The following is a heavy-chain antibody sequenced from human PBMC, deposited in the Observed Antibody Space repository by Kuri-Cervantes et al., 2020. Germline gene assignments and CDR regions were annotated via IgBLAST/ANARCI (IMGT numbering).Heavy chain of an antibody. CDR1: GFTVSSNY. CDR3: AKDPNYYGSGPFDY. D-gene: IGHD3-10*01. J-gene: IGHJ4*02. CDR2: IKQDGSEK. V-gene: IGHV3-7*03. Sequence: GESLKISCAASGFTVSSNYMSWVRQAPGKGLEWVANIKQDGSEKYYVDSVKGRFTISRDNAKNSLYLQMNSLRAEDTALYYCAKDPNYYGSGPFDYWGQGTLVTVSS.